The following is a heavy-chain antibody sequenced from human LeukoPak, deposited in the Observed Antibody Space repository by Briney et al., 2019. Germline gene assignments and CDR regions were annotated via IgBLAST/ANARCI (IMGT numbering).Heavy chain of an antibody. Sequence: GGSLRLSCAASGFTFSSYAMSWVRQAPGKGLEWVSVISNSGSTTYYADSAKGRFTISRDNSKNTLYLQMNSLRAEDTAVYYCAKDGLRWPMGYWGQGTLVTVSS. CDR3: AKDGLRWPMGY. J-gene: IGHJ4*02. V-gene: IGHV3-23*01. CDR2: ISNSGSTT. CDR1: GFTFSSYA. D-gene: IGHD4-23*01.